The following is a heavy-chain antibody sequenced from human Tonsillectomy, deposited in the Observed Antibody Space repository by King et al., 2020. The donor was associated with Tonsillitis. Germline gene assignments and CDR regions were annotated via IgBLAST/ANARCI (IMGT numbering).Heavy chain of an antibody. CDR1: GGTLSSYV. CDR2: IIPIFGTT. CDR3: ASCYYGSPRTPYYYYALDV. V-gene: IGHV1-69*01. Sequence: QVQLVQSGAEVKKPGSSVKVSCKASGGTLSSYVISWVRQAPGQGLEWMGGIIPIFGTTNYAQKFQGRVTITADEYTRTVHMELSSLRSEDTAVYYCASCYYGSPRTPYYYYALDVWGQGTTVTVSS. D-gene: IGHD3-10*01. J-gene: IGHJ6*02.